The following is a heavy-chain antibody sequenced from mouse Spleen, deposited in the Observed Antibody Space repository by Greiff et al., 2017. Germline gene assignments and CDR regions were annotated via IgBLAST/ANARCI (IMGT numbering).Heavy chain of an antibody. D-gene: IGHD2-4*01. V-gene: IGHV1-26*01. CDR1: GYTFTDYY. Sequence: EVQLQQSGPELVKPGASVKISCKASGYTFTDYYMNWVKQSHGKSLEWIGDINPNNGGTSYNQKFKGKATLTVDKSSSTAYMELRSLTSEDSAVYYCARGGLITAWFAYWGQGTLVTVSA. CDR3: ARGGLITAWFAY. CDR2: INPNNGGT. J-gene: IGHJ3*01.